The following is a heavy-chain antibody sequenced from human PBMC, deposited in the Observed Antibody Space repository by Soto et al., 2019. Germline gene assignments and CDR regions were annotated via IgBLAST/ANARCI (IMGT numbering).Heavy chain of an antibody. D-gene: IGHD4-17*01. J-gene: IGHJ5*01. CDR2: IYWDDDK. CDR3: AHRPTPTTVTTNWFDP. Sequence: QITLKESGPTLVKPTQTLTLTCTFSGFSLSTSGVGVGWIRQPPGKALEWLALIYWDDDKRYSPSLKRRLTTTTATAETPVVLTMPNTDPVDTATYYCAHRPTPTTVTTNWFDPWGQGTLVTVSS. CDR1: GFSLSTSGVG. V-gene: IGHV2-5*02.